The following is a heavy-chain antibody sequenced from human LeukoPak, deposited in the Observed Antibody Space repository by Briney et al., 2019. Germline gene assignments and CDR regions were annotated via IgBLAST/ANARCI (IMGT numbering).Heavy chain of an antibody. CDR1: GFTFSSYI. J-gene: IGHJ6*04. Sequence: GGSLRLSCAASGFTFSSYIMNWVRQAPGQGLEWVSSISSSNNYLYYADSVKGRFTISRDNAKNSLYLQMHSLRAEDTAVYYCAELGITMIGGVWGKGTTVTISS. V-gene: IGHV3-21*06. CDR2: ISSSNNYL. CDR3: AELGITMIGGV. D-gene: IGHD3-10*02.